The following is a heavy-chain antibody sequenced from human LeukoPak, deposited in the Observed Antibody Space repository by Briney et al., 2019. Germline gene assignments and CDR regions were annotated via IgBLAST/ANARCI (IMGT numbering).Heavy chain of an antibody. J-gene: IGHJ6*03. CDR1: GGSFSGYY. Sequence: SETLSLTCAVYGGSFSGYYWSWIRQPPGKGLEWIGEINHSGSTNYNPSHKSRVTISVDTSKNQFSLKLSSVTAADTAVYYCARDVAYSSSPDYYYYYMDVWGKGTTVTVSS. D-gene: IGHD6-13*01. CDR2: INHSGST. CDR3: ARDVAYSSSPDYYYYYMDV. V-gene: IGHV4-34*01.